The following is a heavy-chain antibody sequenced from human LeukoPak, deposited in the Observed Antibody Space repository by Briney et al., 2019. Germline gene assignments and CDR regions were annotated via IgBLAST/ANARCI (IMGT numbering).Heavy chain of an antibody. J-gene: IGHJ4*02. CDR1: GGSFSGYY. D-gene: IGHD5-24*01. CDR2: INQSGRT. V-gene: IGHV4-34*01. CDR3: ARDNRRDGYKIFDY. Sequence: SETLSLTCAVYGGSFSGYYWSWIRQVPGKGLEWIGEINQSGRTNYNPSLKSRVTISVDTSKNQISLKLSFVTATDTAIYYCARDNRRDGYKIFDYWGQGTLVTVSS.